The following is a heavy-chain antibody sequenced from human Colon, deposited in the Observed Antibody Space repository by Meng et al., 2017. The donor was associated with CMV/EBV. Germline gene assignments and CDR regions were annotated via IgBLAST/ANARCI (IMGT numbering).Heavy chain of an antibody. Sequence: GESLKISCAASGFTFSNYAMTWVRQAPGKGLEWVSVISYAGSDKFYADSVRGRFTISRDNSKNTLYLQMNSLRTEDTAVYYCARDLAPAGDQYYYAMDVWGQGTTVTVSS. CDR2: ISYAGSDK. V-gene: IGHV3-30*03. D-gene: IGHD6-13*01. CDR1: GFTFSNYA. CDR3: ARDLAPAGDQYYYAMDV. J-gene: IGHJ6*02.